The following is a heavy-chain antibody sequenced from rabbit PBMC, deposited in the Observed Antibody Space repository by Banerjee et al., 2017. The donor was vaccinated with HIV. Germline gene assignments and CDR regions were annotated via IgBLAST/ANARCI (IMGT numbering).Heavy chain of an antibody. CDR1: GFDLSSYYY. J-gene: IGHJ4*01. CDR3: ARFYGNGAGGYGDL. D-gene: IGHD3-1*01. Sequence: QEQLVESGGGLVTLGGSLKLSCKASGFDLSSYYYMCWVRQAPGKGLEWIASIYPGSSGWTGHASWAKGRFPISKTPSTTVTLQMTSLTAADTATYFCARFYGNGAGGYGDLWGPCTLVTVS. CDR2: IYPGSSGWT. V-gene: IGHV1S45*01.